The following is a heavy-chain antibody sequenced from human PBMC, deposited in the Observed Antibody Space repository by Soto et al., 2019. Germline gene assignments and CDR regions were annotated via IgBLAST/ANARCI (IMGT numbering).Heavy chain of an antibody. D-gene: IGHD6-13*01. CDR2: IYYSGST. Sequence: QLQLQESGPGLVKPSETLSLTCTVSGGSISSSSYYWGWIRQPPGKGLEWIGSIYYSGSTYYNPSLKSRVTISVDTSKNQCSLKLSSVTAADTAVYYCARGGGVVWYSSSLGAFDIWGQGTMVTVSS. CDR1: GGSISSSSYY. J-gene: IGHJ3*02. V-gene: IGHV4-39*01. CDR3: ARGGGVVWYSSSLGAFDI.